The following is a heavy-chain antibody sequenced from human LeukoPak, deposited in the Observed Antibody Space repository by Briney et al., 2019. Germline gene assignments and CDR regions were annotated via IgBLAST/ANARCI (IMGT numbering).Heavy chain of an antibody. CDR1: GYTFTSYG. CDR2: INPNSGGT. D-gene: IGHD2-2*02. Sequence: ASVKVSCKASGYTFTSYGISWVRQAPGQGLEWVGRINPNSGGTNYAQKFQGRVTMTRDTSISTAYMELNTLRSDDTAVYYCAREDGFCSSGSCYNDYWGQGTLVTVSS. J-gene: IGHJ4*02. V-gene: IGHV1-2*06. CDR3: AREDGFCSSGSCYNDY.